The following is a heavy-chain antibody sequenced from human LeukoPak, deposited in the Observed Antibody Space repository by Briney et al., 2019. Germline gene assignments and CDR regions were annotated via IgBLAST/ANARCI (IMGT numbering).Heavy chain of an antibody. CDR3: ARGSNDYRDYSFDY. J-gene: IGHJ4*02. Sequence: SQTLSLTCGISGDSVSSNSAAWNWIRQSPSRGLEWLGRTYYRSKWSNNYAVSVKSRITINSDTSKNQFALQLNSVTPEDTAVYYCARGSNDYRDYSFDYWGQGTLVTVSS. CDR2: TYYRSKWSN. V-gene: IGHV6-1*01. CDR1: GDSVSSNSAA. D-gene: IGHD4-17*01.